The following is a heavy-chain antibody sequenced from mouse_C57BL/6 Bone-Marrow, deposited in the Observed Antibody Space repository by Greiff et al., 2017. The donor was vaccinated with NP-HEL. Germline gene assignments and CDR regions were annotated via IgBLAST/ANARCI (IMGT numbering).Heavy chain of an antibody. CDR3: ARASLYYDFAD. CDR2: INPGSGGT. Sequence: QVQLQQSGAELVRPGTSVKVSCKASGYAFTNYLIEWVKQRPGQGLEWIGVINPGSGGTNYNEKFKGKATLTADKSSSTAYMQLSSLTSEDSAVYFCARASLYYDFADWGQGTLVTVSA. CDR1: GYAFTNYL. J-gene: IGHJ3*01. D-gene: IGHD2-4*01. V-gene: IGHV1-54*01.